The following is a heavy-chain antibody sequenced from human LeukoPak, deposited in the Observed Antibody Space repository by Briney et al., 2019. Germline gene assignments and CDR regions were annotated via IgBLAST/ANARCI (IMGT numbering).Heavy chain of an antibody. D-gene: IGHD5-18*01. CDR1: GGSISSYY. V-gene: IGHV4-59*01. Sequence: SETLSLTCTVSGGSISSYYWSWIRQPPGKGLEWIGYIYYSGSTNYNPSLKSRVTISVDTSKNQFSLKLSSVTAADTAVYYCARALDGYTFDYWGQGTLVTVSS. J-gene: IGHJ4*02. CDR3: ARALDGYTFDY. CDR2: IYYSGST.